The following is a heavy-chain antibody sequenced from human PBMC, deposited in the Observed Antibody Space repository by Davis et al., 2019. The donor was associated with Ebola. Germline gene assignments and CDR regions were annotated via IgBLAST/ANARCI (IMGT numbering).Heavy chain of an antibody. CDR1: GFIFSSYG. J-gene: IGHJ4*02. Sequence: GGSLRLSCAASGFIFSSYGMHWVRQAPGKGLEWVAVISYDGSYKYYADSVKGRFTISRDNSKNTLYLQMNSLRAEDTAVYYCAKDYFDYWGQGTLVTVSS. CDR2: ISYDGSYK. V-gene: IGHV3-30*18. CDR3: AKDYFDY.